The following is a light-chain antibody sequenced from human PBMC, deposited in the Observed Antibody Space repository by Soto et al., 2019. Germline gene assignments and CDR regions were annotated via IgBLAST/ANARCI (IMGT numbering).Light chain of an antibody. J-gene: IGKJ4*01. Sequence: DIQMTQSPSSLSASVGDRVTLTCRASHTIATYLNWYQQKAGKVPEVLIYGASTLQLGVPSRFTGSGYGTEFTLTISSLQPEDFATYYCQQLNSYPRTFXGGTKVDIK. CDR2: GAS. CDR1: HTIATY. CDR3: QQLNSYPRT. V-gene: IGKV1-9*01.